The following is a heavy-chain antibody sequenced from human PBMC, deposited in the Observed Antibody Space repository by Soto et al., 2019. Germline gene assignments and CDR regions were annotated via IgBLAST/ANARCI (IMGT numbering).Heavy chain of an antibody. CDR3: ARRYRDCSGGSCYSV. J-gene: IGHJ4*02. Sequence: SVKVSCKASGGTFSSYAISWVRQAPGQGLEWMGGIIPIFGTANYAQKFQGRVTITADESTSTAYMELSSLRSEDTAVYYCARRYRDCSGGSCYSVWGQGTLVTVSS. CDR1: GGTFSSYA. CDR2: IIPIFGTA. D-gene: IGHD2-15*01. V-gene: IGHV1-69*13.